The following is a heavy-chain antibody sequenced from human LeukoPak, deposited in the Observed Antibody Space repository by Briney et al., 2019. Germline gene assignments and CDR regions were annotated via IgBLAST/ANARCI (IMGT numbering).Heavy chain of an antibody. Sequence: GGSLRLSCAASGFTLSSYWMSWVRQAPGKGLEWVANIKQDGSEKYYVDSVKGRFTISRDNAKNSLYLQMNSLRAEDTAVYYCASFHCSSTSCYRYYYYYMDVWGKGTTVTVSS. CDR2: IKQDGSEK. CDR3: ASFHCSSTSCYRYYYYYMDV. D-gene: IGHD2-2*01. J-gene: IGHJ6*03. V-gene: IGHV3-7*01. CDR1: GFTLSSYW.